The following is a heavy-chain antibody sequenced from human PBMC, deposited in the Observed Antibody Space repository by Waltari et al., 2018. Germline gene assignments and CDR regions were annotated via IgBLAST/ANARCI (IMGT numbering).Heavy chain of an antibody. J-gene: IGHJ4*02. CDR1: GGSISSGSYY. V-gene: IGHV4-61*02. D-gene: IGHD7-27*01. CDR2: IYTSGST. CDR3: ARDEVANWSYFDY. Sequence: QVQLQESGPGLVKPSQTLSRPCTVSGGSISSGSYYWSWIRQPAGKGLEWIGRIYTSGSTNYNPSLKSRVTISVDTSKNQFSLKLSSVTAADTAVYYCARDEVANWSYFDYWGQGTLVTVSS.